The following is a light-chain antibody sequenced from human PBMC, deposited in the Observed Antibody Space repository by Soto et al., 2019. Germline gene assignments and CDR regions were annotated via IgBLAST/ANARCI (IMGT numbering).Light chain of an antibody. V-gene: IGLV1-40*01. CDR3: QSFDSSLFSAL. CDR2: SDT. CDR1: SSNIGAGYD. J-gene: IGLJ2*01. Sequence: QSVLTQPPSVSGAPGQTVTISCTGSSSNIGAGYDVHWYRQVPGTAPKVLIYSDTNRPSGVPGRFSASKSGSSASLVITGLQAEDEADYYCQSFDSSLFSALFGGGTKLTVL.